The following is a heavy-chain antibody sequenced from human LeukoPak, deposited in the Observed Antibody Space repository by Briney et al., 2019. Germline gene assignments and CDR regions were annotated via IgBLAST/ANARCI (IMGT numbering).Heavy chain of an antibody. V-gene: IGHV1-69*05. CDR1: GGTFSSYA. J-gene: IGHJ4*02. CDR2: IIPIFGTA. Sequence: ASVKVSCKASGGTFSSYAISWVRQAPGQGLDWVGRIIPIFGTANYAQKFQGRVTITTDESTSTAYMELSSLRSEDTAVYYCASGSSPPSYFDYWGQGTLVTVSS. CDR3: ASGSSPPSYFDY. D-gene: IGHD2-15*01.